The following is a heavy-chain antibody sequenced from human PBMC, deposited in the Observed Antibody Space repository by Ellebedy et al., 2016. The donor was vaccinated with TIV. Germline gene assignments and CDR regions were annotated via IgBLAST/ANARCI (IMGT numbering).Heavy chain of an antibody. J-gene: IGHJ4*02. D-gene: IGHD5-24*01. Sequence: PGGSLRLSCEASESTFSSYGMSWVRQAPGMGLEWVSSISTTDGTHYADSVKGRFPISRDNPKNTLYLQMNSLRVEDTAVYYCATQLWNTEFWGQGTLVIVSS. V-gene: IGHV3-23*01. CDR2: ISTTDGT. CDR1: ESTFSSYG. CDR3: ATQLWNTEF.